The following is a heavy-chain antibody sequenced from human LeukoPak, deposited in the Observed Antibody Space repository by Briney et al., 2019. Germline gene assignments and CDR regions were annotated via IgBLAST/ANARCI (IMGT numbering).Heavy chain of an antibody. CDR3: ARHQWLVNWFDP. D-gene: IGHD6-19*01. CDR1: GGSISSYY. CDR2: IYYSGST. Sequence: SETLSLTCTVSGGSISSYYWSWIRQPPGKGLEWIGYIYYSGSTNYNPSLKSRVTISVDTSKNQFSLKLSSVTAADTAVYYCARHQWLVNWFDPWGQGILVTVSS. V-gene: IGHV4-59*08. J-gene: IGHJ5*02.